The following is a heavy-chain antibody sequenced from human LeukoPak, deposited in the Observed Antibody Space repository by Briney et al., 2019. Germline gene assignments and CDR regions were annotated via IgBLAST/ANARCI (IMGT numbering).Heavy chain of an antibody. D-gene: IGHD6-19*01. CDR3: ARCQWLPTGGFYYYGMDV. V-gene: IGHV3-7*03. CDR2: IKQDGSEK. J-gene: IGHJ6*02. CDR1: GFTFSSYW. Sequence: GGSLRLSCAASGFTFSSYWMSWVRQAPGKGLEWVANIKQDGSEKYYVDSVKGRFTISRDNAKNSLYLQMNSLRAEDTAVYYCARCQWLPTGGFYYYGMDVWGQGTTVTVSS.